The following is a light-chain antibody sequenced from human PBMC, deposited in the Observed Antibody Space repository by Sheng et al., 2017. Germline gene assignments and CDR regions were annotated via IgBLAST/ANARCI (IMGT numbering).Light chain of an antibody. V-gene: IGLV6-57*01. J-gene: IGLJ2*01. CDR1: SGSIASNY. Sequence: NFMLTQPHSVSESPGKTVTISCTRSSGSIASNYVQWYQQRPGSSPTTVISEDNQRPSGVPDRFSGSIDSSSNSASLTISALKTEDEADYYCQSYDSSNFVVFGGGTKLTVL. CDR2: EDN. CDR3: QSYDSSNFVV.